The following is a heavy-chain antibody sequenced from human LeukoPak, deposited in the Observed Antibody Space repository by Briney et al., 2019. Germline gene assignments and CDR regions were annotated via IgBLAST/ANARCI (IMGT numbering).Heavy chain of an antibody. Sequence: PSETLSLTCSVSGVSIRSSGDYWGWIRQSPGKGLEGIGSIYYTENTGTTSDNPSLRSRVTISVDTYKNQFSLKVTSVNAADTAIYYCARGLPNRSVVVVPAAFDYWGQGTRVTVSS. J-gene: IGHJ4*02. D-gene: IGHD2-2*01. V-gene: IGHV4-39*07. CDR2: IYYTENTGTT. CDR1: GVSIRSSGDY. CDR3: ARGLPNRSVVVVPAAFDY.